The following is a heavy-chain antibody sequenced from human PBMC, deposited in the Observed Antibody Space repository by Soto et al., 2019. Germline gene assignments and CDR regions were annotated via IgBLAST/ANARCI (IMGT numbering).Heavy chain of an antibody. CDR1: GFTFTRHS. CDR2: ISSTTNYI. V-gene: IGHV3-21*06. J-gene: IGHJ4*02. Sequence: GGSLRLSCAASGFTFTRHSMNWVRQAPGKGLELVSSISSTTNYIYYGDSMKGRFTISRDNAKNPMSLEMNSLRAEDTAVYYCARESEDITSHFDYWGQGTLVTVSS. CDR3: ARESEDITSHFDY.